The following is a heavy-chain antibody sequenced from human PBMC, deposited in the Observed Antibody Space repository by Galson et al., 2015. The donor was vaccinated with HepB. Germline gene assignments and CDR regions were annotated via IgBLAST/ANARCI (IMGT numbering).Heavy chain of an antibody. CDR2: ISYDGSNK. J-gene: IGHJ6*02. CDR1: GFTFSSYG. D-gene: IGHD2-15*01. Sequence: SLRLSCAASGFTFSSYGMHWVRQAPGKGLEWVAVISYDGSNKYYADSVKGRFTISRDNSKNTLYLQMNSLRAEDTAVYYCAKDLKDIVVVVAASGDYGMDVWGQGTTVTVSS. V-gene: IGHV3-30*18. CDR3: AKDLKDIVVVVAASGDYGMDV.